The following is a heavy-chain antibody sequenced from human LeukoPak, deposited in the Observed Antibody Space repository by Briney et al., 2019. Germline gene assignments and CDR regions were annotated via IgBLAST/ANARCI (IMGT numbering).Heavy chain of an antibody. D-gene: IGHD3-10*01. Sequence: GGSLRLSCAASGFTFSSYAMSWVRQAPGKGLEWVSAISGSGGSTYYADSVKGRFTISRDNSKNTLYLQMNSLRAEDTAVYYCAKCMVRGVIITRGAFDIWGQGAMVTVSS. CDR3: AKCMVRGVIITRGAFDI. V-gene: IGHV3-23*01. CDR1: GFTFSSYA. J-gene: IGHJ3*02. CDR2: ISGSGGST.